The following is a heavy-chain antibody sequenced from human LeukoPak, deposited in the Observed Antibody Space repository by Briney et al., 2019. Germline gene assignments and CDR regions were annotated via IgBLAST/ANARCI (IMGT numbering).Heavy chain of an antibody. CDR1: GFTFSSYS. J-gene: IGHJ6*03. CDR2: ISSSGST. Sequence: GGSLRLSCAASGFTFSSYSMNWVRQAPGKGLEWVSSISSSGSTYYADSVKGRFTISRDNSKNTLYLQMNSLRAEDTAVYYCAKEQGLWFGELSTFSYYYYMDVWGKGTTVTISS. D-gene: IGHD3-10*01. CDR3: AKEQGLWFGELSTFSYYYYMDV. V-gene: IGHV3-23*01.